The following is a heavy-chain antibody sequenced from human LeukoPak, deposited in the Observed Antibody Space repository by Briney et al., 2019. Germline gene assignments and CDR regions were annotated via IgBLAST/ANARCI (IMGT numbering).Heavy chain of an antibody. V-gene: IGHV3-23*01. CDR1: GFTFSTYA. Sequence: GGSLRLSCAASGFTFSTYAMNWVRQAPGKGLEWVSIISGSGGNTFYADAVKGRFTTSRDNSKNTLYLQMNSLRAEDTAVYYCAKARGSSGWYWAQGGMDVWGQGTTVTVSS. CDR3: AKARGSSGWYWAQGGMDV. J-gene: IGHJ6*02. CDR2: ISGSGGNT. D-gene: IGHD6-19*01.